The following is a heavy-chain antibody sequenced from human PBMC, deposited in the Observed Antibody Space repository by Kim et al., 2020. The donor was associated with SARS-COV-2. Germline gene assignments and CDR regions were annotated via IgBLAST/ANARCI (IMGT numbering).Heavy chain of an antibody. Sequence: SETLSLTCTVSGDSISSSSHYWGWIRQPPGKGLEWIGSIYYSGSTYYNPSLKSRVTISVDTSKNQFSLKLSSVTAADTAVYYCARHQTYGGKNLDYYGMDVWGQGTTVTVSS. CDR2: IYYSGST. CDR1: GDSISSSSHY. CDR3: ARHQTYGGKNLDYYGMDV. J-gene: IGHJ6*02. V-gene: IGHV4-39*01. D-gene: IGHD4-17*01.